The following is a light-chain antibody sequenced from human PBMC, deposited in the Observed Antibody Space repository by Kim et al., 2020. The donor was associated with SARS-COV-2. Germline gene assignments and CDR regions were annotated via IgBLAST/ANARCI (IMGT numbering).Light chain of an antibody. CDR1: VLAKKY. V-gene: IGLV3-27*01. Sequence: SGSPGQTARIPCSGDVLAKKYARWFQQKPGQAPVMVIYKDSERPSGMPERFSGSSSGTTVTLTISGAQVEDEADYYCYSAADNNRMFGGGTQLTVL. CDR2: KDS. CDR3: YSAADNNRM. J-gene: IGLJ3*02.